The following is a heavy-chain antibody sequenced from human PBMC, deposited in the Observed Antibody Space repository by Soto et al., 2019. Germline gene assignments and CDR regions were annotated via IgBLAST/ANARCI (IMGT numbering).Heavy chain of an antibody. V-gene: IGHV1-3*01. J-gene: IGHJ5*02. CDR1: GYSFTSYS. CDR2: INAGNGNT. D-gene: IGHD3-3*01. Sequence: QVHLVQSGAEVRKPGASVKISCKASGYSFTSYSMHWVRQAPGQRIEWMGWINAGNGNTKYSQNLQGRVTIMTDTSASTAYMELRSLRSEDTAVYYCARDRPYDFWSGRPGYNWFDPWGQGTLVTVSP. CDR3: ARDRPYDFWSGRPGYNWFDP.